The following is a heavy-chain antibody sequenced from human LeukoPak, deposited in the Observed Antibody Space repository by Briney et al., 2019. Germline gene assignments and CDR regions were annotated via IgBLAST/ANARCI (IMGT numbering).Heavy chain of an antibody. V-gene: IGHV1-8*01. Sequence: GASVKVSCKASGYTFTSYDINWVRQATGQGLEWVGWMNPNSGNTGYAQKFQGRVTMTRNTSISTAYMELSSLRSEDTAVYYCARGTYYYDSSGQRGLDYWGQGTLVTVSS. CDR3: ARGTYYYDSSGQRGLDY. CDR2: MNPNSGNT. J-gene: IGHJ4*02. D-gene: IGHD3-22*01. CDR1: GYTFTSYD.